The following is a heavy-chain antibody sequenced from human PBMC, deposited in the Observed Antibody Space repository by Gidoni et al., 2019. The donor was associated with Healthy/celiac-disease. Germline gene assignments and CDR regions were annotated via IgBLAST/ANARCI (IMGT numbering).Heavy chain of an antibody. J-gene: IGHJ3*02. D-gene: IGHD3-10*01. CDR3: ARDNPWFGEHQKGAFDI. V-gene: IGHV1-18*01. CDR1: GYTFTSYG. CDR2: ISAYNGNT. Sequence: QVQLVQSGAEVKKPGASVKVSCKASGYTFTSYGISWVRQAPGQGLEWMGWISAYNGNTNYAQKLQGRVTMTTDTSTSTAYMELRSLRSDDTAVYYCARDNPWFGEHQKGAFDIWGQGTMVTVSS.